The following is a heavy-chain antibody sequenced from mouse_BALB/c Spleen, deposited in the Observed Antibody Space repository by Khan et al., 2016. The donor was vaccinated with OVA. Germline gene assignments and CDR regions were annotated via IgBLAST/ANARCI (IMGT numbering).Heavy chain of an antibody. Sequence: QVQLQQSGRELVKPGASVKMSCKASGYSFISYYIHWVKQRPGQGLEWIGWIFPVDGRSKYNEKFKGKTALTADKSSSTAYMLLSSLTSEDSAIYFGAISNYGSHWYFDVWGAGTTVTVSS. J-gene: IGHJ1*01. CDR3: AISNYGSHWYFDV. CDR2: IFPVDGRS. CDR1: GYSFISYY. D-gene: IGHD1-1*01. V-gene: IGHV1S56*01.